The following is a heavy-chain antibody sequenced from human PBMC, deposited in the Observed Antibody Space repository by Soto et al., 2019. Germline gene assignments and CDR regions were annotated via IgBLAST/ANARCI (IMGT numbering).Heavy chain of an antibody. V-gene: IGHV3-23*01. CDR3: AKDQSYDSRGTKSDV. Sequence: GGSLRLSCAASGFTFSSYAMSWVRQAPGKGLEWVSAISGSGGSTYYADSVKGRFTISKDNSKNTLYLQMNSLRAEDTAVYYCAKDQSYDSRGTKSDVWGKGTTVTVSS. D-gene: IGHD5-12*01. CDR2: ISGSGGST. J-gene: IGHJ6*04. CDR1: GFTFSSYA.